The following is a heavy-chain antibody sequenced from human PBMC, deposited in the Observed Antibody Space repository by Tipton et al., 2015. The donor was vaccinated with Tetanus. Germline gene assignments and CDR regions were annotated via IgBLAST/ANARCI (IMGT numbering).Heavy chain of an antibody. CDR1: GFTFSTYA. D-gene: IGHD3-10*01. J-gene: IGHJ4*02. CDR3: AKTMIRGGYYFDY. Sequence: LSLTCAASGFTFSTYALSWVRQAPGRGLEWVSLIYSGGTGTFYADSVKGRFTISRDNFKNTLYLQMNSLRAEDTAVYYCAKTMIRGGYYFDYWGRGPLVTVSS. CDR2: IYSGGTGT. V-gene: IGHV3-23*03.